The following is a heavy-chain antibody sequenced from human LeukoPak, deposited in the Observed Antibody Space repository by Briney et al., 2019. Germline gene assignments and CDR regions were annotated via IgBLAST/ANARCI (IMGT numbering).Heavy chain of an antibody. D-gene: IGHD2-2*01. V-gene: IGHV3-23*01. CDR2: ISGSGDRT. Sequence: GGSLRLSCAASGFTFSRYGMTWVRQAPGKGLEWVSVISGSGDRTFYADSVKGRFTNSRDNSKNTLFLQMNSLRAEDTAVYYCAKVSSTSPYYYYYMDVWGKGTTVTVSS. CDR1: GFTFSRYG. J-gene: IGHJ6*03. CDR3: AKVSSTSPYYYYYMDV.